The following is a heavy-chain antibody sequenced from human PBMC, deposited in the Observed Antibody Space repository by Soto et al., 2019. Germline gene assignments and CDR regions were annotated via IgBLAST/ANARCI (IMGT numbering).Heavy chain of an antibody. Sequence: PSETLSLTCAVSGGSISSSNWWSWVRQPPGKGLEWIGEIYHSGSTNYNPSLKSRVTISVDKSKNQFSLKLSSVTAADTAVYYCARDSYGVVEHNWFDPWGQGTLVTVS. V-gene: IGHV4-4*02. J-gene: IGHJ5*02. CDR2: IYHSGST. CDR3: ARDSYGVVEHNWFDP. D-gene: IGHD3-22*01. CDR1: GGSISSSNW.